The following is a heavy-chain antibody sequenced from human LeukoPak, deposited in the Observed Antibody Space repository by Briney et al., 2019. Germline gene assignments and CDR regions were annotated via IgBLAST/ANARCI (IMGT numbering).Heavy chain of an antibody. CDR2: INHSGST. CDR3: TRERRSSSLDY. D-gene: IGHD6-13*01. J-gene: IGHJ4*02. V-gene: IGHV4-34*01. Sequence: PSETLSLTCAVYGGSFSGYYWSWIRQPPGKGLEWVGEINHSGSTNYNPSLKSRVTISVDTSKNQFSLKVNSVTAADTAVYYCTRERRSSSLDYWGQGTLVTVSS. CDR1: GGSFSGYY.